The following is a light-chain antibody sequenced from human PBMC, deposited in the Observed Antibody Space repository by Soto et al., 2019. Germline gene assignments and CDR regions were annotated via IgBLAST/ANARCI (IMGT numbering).Light chain of an antibody. CDR1: QSVSNNY. Sequence: EIVLTQSPGTLSLSPGERATLSCRASQSVSNNYLAWYQQKPGQAPRLLIYGASNRATGIPDRFSGSGSGTDFTFTISRLEPVLFAVHYWKPKRSSGTLGQGTRLDIK. V-gene: IGKV3-20*01. J-gene: IGKJ1*01. CDR2: GAS. CDR3: KPKRSSGT.